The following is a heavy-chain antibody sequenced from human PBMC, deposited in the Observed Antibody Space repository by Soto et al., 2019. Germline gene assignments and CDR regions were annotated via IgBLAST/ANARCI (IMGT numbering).Heavy chain of an antibody. J-gene: IGHJ6*02. Sequence: ASVKVSCKASGYTFTSYGISWVRQAPGQGLEWMGWINPNSGDTYLAQRFQGRVTMNRDTSIGTAYMELRDLTSDDTAEYYCAKGGAIVAAGTRVYLYNAMDVWGQGTTVTVSS. CDR3: AKGGAIVAAGTRVYLYNAMDV. CDR1: GYTFTSYG. CDR2: INPNSGDT. V-gene: IGHV1-2*02. D-gene: IGHD1-26*01.